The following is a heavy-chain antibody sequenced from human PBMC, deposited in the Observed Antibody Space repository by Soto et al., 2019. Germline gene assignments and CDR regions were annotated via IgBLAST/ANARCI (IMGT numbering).Heavy chain of an antibody. Sequence: PSETLSLTCTVSGGSISIYYWSWVRQPPGKGLEWIGYIYYSGSTNYNPSLKSRVTISVDTSKNQFSLKLSSVTAADTAVYYCARHGPIAAAGTVFDYWGQGTLVTVSS. CDR2: IYYSGST. V-gene: IGHV4-59*08. J-gene: IGHJ4*02. CDR3: ARHGPIAAAGTVFDY. CDR1: GGSISIYY. D-gene: IGHD6-13*01.